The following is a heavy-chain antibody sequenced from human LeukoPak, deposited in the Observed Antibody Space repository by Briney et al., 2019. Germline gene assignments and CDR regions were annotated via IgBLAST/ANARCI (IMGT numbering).Heavy chain of an antibody. CDR2: ISWNSGSI. Sequence: GGSLRLSCAASGFTFDDYAMHWVRQAPGKGLEWVSGISWNSGSIGYADSVKGRFTISRDNAKNSLYLQMNSLRAEDMALYYCVKDMEAYCGGDCYSRAFDIWGQGTMVTVSS. D-gene: IGHD2-21*01. CDR3: VKDMEAYCGGDCYSRAFDI. J-gene: IGHJ3*02. V-gene: IGHV3-9*03. CDR1: GFTFDDYA.